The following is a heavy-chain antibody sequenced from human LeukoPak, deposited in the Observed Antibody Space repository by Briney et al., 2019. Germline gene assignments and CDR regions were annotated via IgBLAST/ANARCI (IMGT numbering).Heavy chain of an antibody. D-gene: IGHD3-16*01. J-gene: IGHJ4*02. CDR3: ARDRGGGFNY. CDR2: INPDGSEK. CDR1: GFTFSTSW. V-gene: IGHV3-7*01. Sequence: GGSLRLSCAASGFTFSTSWMNWVRQAPGKGLEWVASINPDGSEKYYVDSVKGRFTISRDNAKNSLYLQMNSLRAEDTAVYYCARDRGGGFNYWGQGTLVTVSS.